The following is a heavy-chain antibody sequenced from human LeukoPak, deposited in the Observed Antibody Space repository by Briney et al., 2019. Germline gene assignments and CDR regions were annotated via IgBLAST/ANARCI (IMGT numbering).Heavy chain of an antibody. J-gene: IGHJ4*02. V-gene: IGHV3-23*01. CDR3: AKDYARSGSYYGGDY. CDR1: GFTFSSYA. Sequence: GGSLRLSCAASGFTFSSYAMRWVRQAPGKGLEWVSAISGSGGSTYYADSGKGRFTISRDNSKNTLYLQMNSLRAEDTAVYYCAKDYARSGSYYGGDYWGQGTLVTVSS. CDR2: ISGSGGST. D-gene: IGHD1-26*01.